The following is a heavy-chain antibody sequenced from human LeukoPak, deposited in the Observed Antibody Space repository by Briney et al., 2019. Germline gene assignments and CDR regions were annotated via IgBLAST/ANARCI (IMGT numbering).Heavy chain of an antibody. CDR1: GVSISSSNSC. Sequence: SETLSLTCTVSGVSISSSNSCWGWIRQPPGKGLEGIGSIYYSGNTYYNPSLKSRVTISVDTSKNQFSLKLSSVTAADTAVYYCARAWLEWYPALDYWGQGTLVTVSS. J-gene: IGHJ4*02. CDR3: ARAWLEWYPALDY. CDR2: IYYSGNT. V-gene: IGHV4-39*07. D-gene: IGHD3-3*01.